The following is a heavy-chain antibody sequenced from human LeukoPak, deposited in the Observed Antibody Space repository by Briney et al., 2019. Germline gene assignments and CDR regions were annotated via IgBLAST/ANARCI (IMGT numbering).Heavy chain of an antibody. J-gene: IGHJ3*02. D-gene: IGHD4-17*01. V-gene: IGHV3-7*05. CDR3: ARDPTVTNFHDAFDI. CDR1: GFTFSSYW. CDR2: IKQDGSQK. Sequence: PGGSLRLSCAASGFTFSSYWMSWVRQAPGKGLEWVATIKQDGSQKEYVDSVKGRFTISRDNAKNSLYLQMNSLRAEDTAVYYYARDPTVTNFHDAFDIWGQGTMVTVSS.